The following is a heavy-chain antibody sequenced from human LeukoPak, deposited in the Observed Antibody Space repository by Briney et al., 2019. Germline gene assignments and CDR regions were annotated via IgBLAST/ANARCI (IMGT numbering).Heavy chain of an antibody. J-gene: IGHJ4*02. D-gene: IGHD1-14*01. Sequence: GGSLRLSCAASGFTFNDYPMHWVRQAPGKGLEWVSLISGDGSVIYYADSVKGRFTISRDNSKNSLYLQMNSLRVEDTALYYCATGSQPGTTFDYWGQGTLVTASS. V-gene: IGHV3-43*02. CDR3: ATGSQPGTTFDY. CDR1: GFTFNDYP. CDR2: ISGDGSVI.